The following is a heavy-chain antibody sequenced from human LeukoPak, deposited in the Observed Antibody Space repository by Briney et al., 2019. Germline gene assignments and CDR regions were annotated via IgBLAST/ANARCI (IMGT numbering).Heavy chain of an antibody. CDR1: GFTFRSYA. V-gene: IGHV3-23*01. D-gene: IGHD3-22*01. J-gene: IGHJ3*02. Sequence: GGSLRLSCAASGFTFRSYAMSWVRQAPGKGLEWVSAISGSGGRTYYADSVKGRFTISRDNSKNTLYLQMNSLRAEDTAVYYCAKIAHEGSITMIVVVIPGAFDIWGQGTMVTVSS. CDR3: AKIAHEGSITMIVVVIPGAFDI. CDR2: ISGSGGRT.